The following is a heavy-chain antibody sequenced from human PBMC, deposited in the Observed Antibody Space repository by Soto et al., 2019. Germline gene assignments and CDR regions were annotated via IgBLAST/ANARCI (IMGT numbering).Heavy chain of an antibody. D-gene: IGHD2-8*01. CDR2: ISGSADST. J-gene: IGHJ6*02. Sequence: EVQLLESGGGFIHPGGSLRLSCAASGFSFSSFAMNWVRQAPGTGLEWVSIISGSADSTFYADSVKGRFTISIDNSKSTLYLQINSLRAEDTAVYYCAKTRGAMIYAIAVYGMDVWGQGTTVTVAS. V-gene: IGHV3-23*01. CDR1: GFSFSSFA. CDR3: AKTRGAMIYAIAVYGMDV.